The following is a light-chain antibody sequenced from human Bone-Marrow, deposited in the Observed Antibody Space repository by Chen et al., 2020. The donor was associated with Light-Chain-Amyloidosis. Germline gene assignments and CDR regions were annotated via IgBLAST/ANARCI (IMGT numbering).Light chain of an antibody. J-gene: IGLJ3*02. CDR3: AAWDFSLSIWV. Sequence: QSVLTQPPSASGTPGQRVIISCSSSSSTIANNYVYWDQQHPGTAPKLLIYNYSQRPSGVPDRISGSKSGTSASLAISGLRSEDESDYYCAAWDFSLSIWVFGGGTKVTVL. CDR1: SSTIANNY. CDR2: NYS. V-gene: IGLV1-47*01.